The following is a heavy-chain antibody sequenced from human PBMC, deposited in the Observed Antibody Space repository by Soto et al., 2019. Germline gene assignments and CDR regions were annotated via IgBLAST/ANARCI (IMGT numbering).Heavy chain of an antibody. J-gene: IGHJ6*02. CDR2: IIPIFGTA. Sequence: SLKVSCKASGGTFSSYAISWVRQAPGQGLEWMGGIIPIFGTANYAQKFQGRVTITADESTSTAYMELSSLRSEDTAVYYCARRLWGSTPVRYYGMDVWGQGTTVTVS. CDR3: ARRLWGSTPVRYYGMDV. D-gene: IGHD3-16*01. CDR1: GGTFSSYA. V-gene: IGHV1-69*13.